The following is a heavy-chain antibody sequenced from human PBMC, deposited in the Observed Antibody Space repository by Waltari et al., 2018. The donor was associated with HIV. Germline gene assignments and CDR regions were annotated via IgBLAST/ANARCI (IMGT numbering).Heavy chain of an antibody. J-gene: IGHJ4*02. Sequence: QVQFVQSGAEVKKPGASVKVSCKTSGYTFLNHDIHWVRPAPGQRPEWMGWIDTGTGDAKYTQNFQGRVTITSDTAATTAYMELSSLTSEDTATYYCASNPRSCRINTCYDPSFDYWGQGTLVIISS. CDR3: ASNPRSCRINTCYDPSFDY. CDR1: GYTFLNHD. V-gene: IGHV1-3*04. CDR2: IDTGTGDA. D-gene: IGHD2-2*01.